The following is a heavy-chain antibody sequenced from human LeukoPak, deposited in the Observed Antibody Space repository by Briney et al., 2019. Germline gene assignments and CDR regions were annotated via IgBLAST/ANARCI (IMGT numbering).Heavy chain of an antibody. CDR1: GFTFSSYA. CDR3: AKDTTMGAAAGLFDY. Sequence: GGSLRLSCAASGFTFSSYAMSWVRQAPGKGLEWVSAISGSGGSTYYADSAKGRFTISRDNSKNTLYLQMNSLRAEDTAVYYCAKDTTMGAAAGLFDYWGQGTLVTVSS. D-gene: IGHD6-13*01. J-gene: IGHJ4*02. CDR2: ISGSGGST. V-gene: IGHV3-23*01.